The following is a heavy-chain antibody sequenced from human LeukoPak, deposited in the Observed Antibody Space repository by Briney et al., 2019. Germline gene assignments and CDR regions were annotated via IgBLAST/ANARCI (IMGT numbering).Heavy chain of an antibody. CDR2: IKPDGSEK. V-gene: IGHV3-7*01. CDR3: ARNRGPSY. Sequence: GGSLRLSCAASGFTFSSYLMTWVRQAPGKGLEWVPNIKPDGSEKFYADSVEGRFTISRDNAKNSVYLQMDSLRAEDTAVYYCARNRGPSYWGQGTLVTVSS. CDR1: GFTFSSYL. J-gene: IGHJ4*02.